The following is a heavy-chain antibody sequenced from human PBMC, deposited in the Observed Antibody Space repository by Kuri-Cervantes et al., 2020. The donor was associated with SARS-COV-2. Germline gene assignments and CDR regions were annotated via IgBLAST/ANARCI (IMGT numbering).Heavy chain of an antibody. V-gene: IGHV4-4*02. CDR3: AKTPGYSYGALYFDY. D-gene: IGHD5-18*01. CDR1: GGSISSSNW. Sequence: SCAVSGGSISSSNWWSWVRQPPGKGLEWIGEIYHSGSTNYSPSLKSRVTISVDKSKNQFSLKLSSVTAADTAVYYCAKTPGYSYGALYFDYWGQGTLVTVSS. J-gene: IGHJ4*02. CDR2: IYHSGST.